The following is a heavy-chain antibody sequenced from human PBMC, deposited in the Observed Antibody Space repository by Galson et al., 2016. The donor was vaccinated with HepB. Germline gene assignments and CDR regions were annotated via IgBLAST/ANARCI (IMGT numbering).Heavy chain of an antibody. CDR2: FYYSGSS. D-gene: IGHD4-17*01. CDR1: GASISSYY. V-gene: IGHV4-59*13. J-gene: IGHJ6*02. Sequence: SETLSLTCTVSGASISSYYWSWIRQPPGKGLEWIGDFYYSGSSNYNPSLKSRLTMSVDTSKSQFSLKVRSVTAADTAVYYCARYYGDFGMDVWGQGTTVTVSS. CDR3: ARYYGDFGMDV.